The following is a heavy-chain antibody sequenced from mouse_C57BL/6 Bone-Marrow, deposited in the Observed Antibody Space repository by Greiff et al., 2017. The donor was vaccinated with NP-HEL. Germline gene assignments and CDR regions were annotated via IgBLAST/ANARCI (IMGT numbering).Heavy chain of an antibody. CDR1: GFTFSDYG. J-gene: IGHJ2*01. D-gene: IGHD1-1*01. CDR2: ISSGSSTI. CDR3: ARGAYYYGSSYVESY. V-gene: IGHV5-17*01. Sequence: EVHLVESGGGLVKPGGSLKLSCAASGFTFSDYGMHWVRQAPEKGLEWVAYISSGSSTIYYADTVKGRFTISRDNAKNTLFLQMTSLRSEDTAMYYCARGAYYYGSSYVESYWGQGTTLTVSS.